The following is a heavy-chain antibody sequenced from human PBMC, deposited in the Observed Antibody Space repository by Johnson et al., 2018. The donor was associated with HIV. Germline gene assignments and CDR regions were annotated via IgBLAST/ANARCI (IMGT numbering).Heavy chain of an antibody. J-gene: IGHJ3*01. V-gene: IGHV3-9*01. CDR3: ARGGSRTTIFGVDIKFGAFDF. CDR2: IRWKRGRI. D-gene: IGHD3-3*01. Sequence: VQLVEAGGGLVQPGRSLRLYCAASGFTFDDYAMHWVRQAPGKGLEWVSCIRWKRGRISYAEAVKVRVTIVEDNAKNSLYLERNSLRAGDTAVYYCARGGSRTTIFGVDIKFGAFDFWGQGTMVTVS. CDR1: GFTFDDYA.